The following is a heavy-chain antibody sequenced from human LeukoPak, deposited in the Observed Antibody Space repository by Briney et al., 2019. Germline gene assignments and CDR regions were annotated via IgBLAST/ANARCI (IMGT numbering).Heavy chain of an antibody. D-gene: IGHD3-22*01. Sequence: GGSQRLSCAASGFTFSSYAMSWVRQAPGKGLEWVSAISGSGGSTYYADSVKGRFTISRDNSKNTLYLQMNSLRAGDTAVYYCAKDMYSYDSSGYYRFDPWGQGTLVTVSS. CDR3: AKDMYSYDSSGYYRFDP. CDR1: GFTFSSYA. CDR2: ISGSGGST. J-gene: IGHJ5*02. V-gene: IGHV3-23*01.